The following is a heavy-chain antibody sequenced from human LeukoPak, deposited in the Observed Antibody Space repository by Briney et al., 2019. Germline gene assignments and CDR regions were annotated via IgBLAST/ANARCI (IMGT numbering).Heavy chain of an antibody. D-gene: IGHD2-15*01. CDR3: ATVPCSGGSCYSLDFDY. J-gene: IGHJ4*02. V-gene: IGHV1-24*01. Sequence: ASVKVSCKVSGYTLTELSMHWVRQAPGKGLEWMGGFDPEDGETIYAQKFQGRVTMTEDTPTDTAYMELSSLRSEDTAVYYCATVPCSGGSCYSLDFDYWGQGTLVTVSS. CDR2: FDPEDGET. CDR1: GYTLTELS.